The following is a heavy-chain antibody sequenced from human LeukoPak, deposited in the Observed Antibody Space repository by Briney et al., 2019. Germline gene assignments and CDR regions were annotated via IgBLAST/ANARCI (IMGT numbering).Heavy chain of an antibody. D-gene: IGHD4-17*01. CDR2: INTNTGDP. CDR3: ARDVADYGDYGLPDYYYGMDV. Sequence: ASVKVSCKASGYTFTSYAMNWVRQAPGQGLEWMGWINTNTGDPTYAQGFTGRFVFSLDTSVSTAYLQISSLKAEDTAVYYCARDVADYGDYGLPDYYYGMDVWGQGTTVTVSS. CDR1: GYTFTSYA. V-gene: IGHV7-4-1*02. J-gene: IGHJ6*02.